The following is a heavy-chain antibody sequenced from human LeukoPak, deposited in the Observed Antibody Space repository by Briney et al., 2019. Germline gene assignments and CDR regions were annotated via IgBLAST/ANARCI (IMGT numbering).Heavy chain of an antibody. J-gene: IGHJ6*04. Sequence: ESGPTLVKPTQTLTLTCTFSGFSFSTTGVGVGWIRQPPGKALEWLALIDWDDDKYYSTSLKTRLTISKDTSKNQVVLTMTNMDPVDTATYYCARLSYYYGSGSPPQGMDVWGKGTTVTVSS. D-gene: IGHD3-10*01. CDR3: ARLSYYYGSGSPPQGMDV. CDR1: GFSFSTTGVG. CDR2: IDWDDDK. V-gene: IGHV2-70*01.